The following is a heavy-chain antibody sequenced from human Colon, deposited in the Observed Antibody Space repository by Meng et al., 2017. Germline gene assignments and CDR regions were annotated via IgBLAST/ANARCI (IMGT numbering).Heavy chain of an antibody. J-gene: IGHJ6*02. D-gene: IGHD2-15*01. Sequence: VVVEGGLGMGGWALKLSVAMFVIRFRDDSFNWVRQASGKGLGWVGRVRNKANGYTQVYAGSVRGRFTISRDDSSNSVYLQMNSLATEDTAVYFCTRGGTVANGYYSPWHVWGQGATITVSS. CDR1: VIRFRDDS. CDR3: TRGGTVANGYYSPWHV. V-gene: IGHV3-72*01. CDR2: VRNKANGYTQ.